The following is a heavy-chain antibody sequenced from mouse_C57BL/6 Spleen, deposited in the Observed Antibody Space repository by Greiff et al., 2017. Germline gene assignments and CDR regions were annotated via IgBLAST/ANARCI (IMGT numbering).Heavy chain of an antibody. D-gene: IGHD1-1*01. CDR3: TTHTVVAPPLAMDY. J-gene: IGHJ4*01. CDR2: IDPEDGDT. CDR1: GFNIKDYY. Sequence: VQLKQSGAELVRPGASVKLSCTASGFNIKDYYMHWVKQRPEQGLEWIGRIDPEDGDTKYAPKFQGKATLTADTSSNTAYLQHSSLTSDDTADYYCTTHTVVAPPLAMDYWGQGTSVTVSS. V-gene: IGHV14-1*01.